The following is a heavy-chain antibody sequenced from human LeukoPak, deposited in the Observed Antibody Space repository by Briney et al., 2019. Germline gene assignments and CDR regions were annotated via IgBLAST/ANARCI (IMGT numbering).Heavy chain of an antibody. J-gene: IGHJ4*02. CDR2: IWYDGSNK. CDR3: AREIPVGDGYNRAPDY. D-gene: IGHD5-24*01. CDR1: GFTFSSYG. V-gene: IGHV3-33*01. Sequence: PGRSLRLSCAASGFTFSSYGMHWVRQAPGKGLEWVAVIWYDGSNKYYADSVKGRFTISRDNSKNTLYLQINSLRAEDTAVYYCAREIPVGDGYNRAPDYWGQGTLVTVSS.